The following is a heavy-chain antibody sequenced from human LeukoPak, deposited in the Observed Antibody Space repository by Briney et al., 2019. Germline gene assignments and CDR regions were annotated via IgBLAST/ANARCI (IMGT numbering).Heavy chain of an antibody. CDR2: IIPIFGTA. CDR1: GGTFSSYA. D-gene: IGHD2-2*01. J-gene: IGHJ5*02. CDR3: ARVGYCSSTSCYAWFDP. Sequence: ASVKVSCKASGGTFSSYAISWVRQAPGQGLEWMGGIIPIFGTANYAQKFQGRVTITTDESTSTAYMELSSLRSEDTAVYYCARVGYCSSTSCYAWFDPWGQGTLVTVSS. V-gene: IGHV1-69*05.